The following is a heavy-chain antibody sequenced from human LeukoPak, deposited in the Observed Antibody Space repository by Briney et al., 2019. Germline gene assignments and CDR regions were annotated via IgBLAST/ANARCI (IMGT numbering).Heavy chain of an antibody. J-gene: IGHJ3*02. D-gene: IGHD5-24*01. CDR3: AKRRDGYNNGAFDI. Sequence: GGSLRLSCAASGFTFSSYNMNWVRQAPGKGLEWVSGISGSGDGTYYADSVKGRFTISRDNSKNTLYMQMNNLRADDTAVYYCAKRRDGYNNGAFDIWGQGTMVIVSS. V-gene: IGHV3-23*01. CDR1: GFTFSSYN. CDR2: ISGSGDGT.